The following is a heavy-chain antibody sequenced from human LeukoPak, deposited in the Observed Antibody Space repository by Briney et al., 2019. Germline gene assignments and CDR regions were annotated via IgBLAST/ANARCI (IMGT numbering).Heavy chain of an antibody. V-gene: IGHV4-59*01. CDR3: ARDIGYCSSTSCQIN. J-gene: IGHJ4*02. D-gene: IGHD2-2*01. CDR1: GDSISCYY. CDR2: GHYSGST. Sequence: PSETLSLTCTVSGDSISCYYCNWIWQPPGKGLEWIGYGHYSGSTSYNPSLKSRVSFSVDTSKNQFSLKLNSVTAADTAVYYCARDIGYCSSTSCQINWGQGTLVTVSS.